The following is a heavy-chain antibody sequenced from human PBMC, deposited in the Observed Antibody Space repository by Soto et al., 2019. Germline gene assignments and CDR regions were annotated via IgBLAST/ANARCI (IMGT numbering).Heavy chain of an antibody. CDR3: ARDDSSSGIDY. V-gene: IGHV4-31*03. D-gene: IGHD6-6*01. J-gene: IGHJ4*02. CDR1: GGSISSGGYY. Sequence: SETLSLTCTVSGGSISSGGYYWSWIRQHPGKGLEWIGYIYYSGSTYYNPSLKSRVTISVDTSKNQFPLKLSSVTAADTAVYYCARDDSSSGIDYWGQGTLVTVSS. CDR2: IYYSGST.